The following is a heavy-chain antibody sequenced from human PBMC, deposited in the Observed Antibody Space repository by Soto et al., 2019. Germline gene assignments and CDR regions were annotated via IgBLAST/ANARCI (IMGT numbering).Heavy chain of an antibody. V-gene: IGHV4-34*01. CDR2: INHSGST. Sequence: SETLSLTCAVYGGSFSGYYWSWIRQPPGKGLEWIGEINHSGSTNYNPSLKSRVTISVDTSKNQFSLKLSSVTAADTAVYYCARGPKYYYDTHYFDYWGQGTLVTVSS. CDR1: GGSFSGYY. J-gene: IGHJ4*02. CDR3: ARGPKYYYDTHYFDY. D-gene: IGHD3-22*01.